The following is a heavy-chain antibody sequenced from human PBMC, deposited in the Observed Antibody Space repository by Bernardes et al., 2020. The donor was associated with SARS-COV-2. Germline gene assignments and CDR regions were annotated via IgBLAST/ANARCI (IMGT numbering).Heavy chain of an antibody. V-gene: IGHV4-34*01. CDR2: INHSGST. J-gene: IGHJ6*03. CDR1: GGPFSGYY. Sequence: SKTLSLTCAVYGGPFSGYYWSWIRQPPGKGLEWIGEINHSGSTNYNPSLKSRVTISVDTSKNQFSLKLSSVTAADTAVYYCASVVVPAATKVKYYYYYYYMDVWGKGTTVTVSS. D-gene: IGHD2-2*01. CDR3: ASVVVPAATKVKYYYYYYYMDV.